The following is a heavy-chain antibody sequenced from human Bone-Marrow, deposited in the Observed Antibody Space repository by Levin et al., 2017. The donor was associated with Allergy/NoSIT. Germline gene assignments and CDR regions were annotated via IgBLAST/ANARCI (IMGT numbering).Heavy chain of an antibody. CDR1: GFTFNDYA. CDR3: ARKMLYGDYFDY. CDR2: INHSGYGT. D-gene: IGHD2-8*01. Sequence: QSGGSLRLSCEASGFTFNDYAVRWVRQPPAKGLEWVSGINHSGYGTYYADSVKGRFTISRDSSKNTLYLQMNSLRAEDTAIYYCARKMLYGDYFDYWGQGTLVTVSS. V-gene: IGHV3-23*01. J-gene: IGHJ4*02.